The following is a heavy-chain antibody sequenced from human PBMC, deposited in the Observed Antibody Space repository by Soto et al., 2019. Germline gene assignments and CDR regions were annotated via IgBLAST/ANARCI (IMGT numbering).Heavy chain of an antibody. CDR2: INHDGST. CDR1: GGSISGDH. D-gene: IGHD3-22*01. J-gene: IGHJ4*02. Sequence: QVQLQESGPGLVKPSETLSLTCTVSGGSISGDHWSWIRQPPGTGLEWIGYINHDGSTNYSPALRSRVIISVDTSKNQFSLKLNSVTAADTAVYYCATYSSGGGGRGYWGQGTLVTVSS. CDR3: ATYSSGGGGRGY. V-gene: IGHV4-59*08.